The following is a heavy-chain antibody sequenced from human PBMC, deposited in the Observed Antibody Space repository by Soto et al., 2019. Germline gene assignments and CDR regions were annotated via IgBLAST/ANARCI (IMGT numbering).Heavy chain of an antibody. CDR2: IIPSFGTA. V-gene: IGHV1-69*13. CDR3: ASSYYYFWSGYHPDYYYYGMDV. J-gene: IGHJ6*02. CDR1: GGTFSSYA. Sequence: SVKVSCKASGGTFSSYATSWVRQAPGQGLEWMGGIIPSFGTANYAQKFQGRVTINADESTSTAYMALSSLRSEDTAVYYCASSYYYFWSGYHPDYYYYGMDVWGQGTTVTVSS. D-gene: IGHD3-3*01.